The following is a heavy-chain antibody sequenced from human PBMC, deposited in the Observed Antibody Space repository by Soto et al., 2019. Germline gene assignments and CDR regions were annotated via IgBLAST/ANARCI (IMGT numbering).Heavy chain of an antibody. V-gene: IGHV3-33*01. J-gene: IGHJ6*02. CDR2: IWYDGSNK. CDR1: GFTFSSYG. D-gene: IGHD1-1*01. Sequence: GGSLRLSCAASGFTFSSYGMHWVRQAPGKGLEWVAVIWYDGSNKYYADSVKGRFTISRDNSKNTLYLQMNSLRAEDTAVYYCARDLGTYYYYYGMDVWGQGTTVTVS. CDR3: ARDLGTYYYYYGMDV.